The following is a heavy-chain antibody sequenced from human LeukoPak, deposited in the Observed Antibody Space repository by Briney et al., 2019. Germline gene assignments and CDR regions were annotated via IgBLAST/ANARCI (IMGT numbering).Heavy chain of an antibody. V-gene: IGHV3-49*04. Sequence: PGGSLRLSCTASGFTFGDYAVSWVRQAPGKGLEWVGLIRSKPYGGTTEYGASVEGRFTISRDDSKSTAYLQMNSLKTEDTAVYYCTRDLHTKFDYWGQGTLVTVSS. CDR2: IRSKPYGGTT. CDR3: TRDLHTKFDY. CDR1: GFTFGDYA. D-gene: IGHD2-8*01. J-gene: IGHJ4*02.